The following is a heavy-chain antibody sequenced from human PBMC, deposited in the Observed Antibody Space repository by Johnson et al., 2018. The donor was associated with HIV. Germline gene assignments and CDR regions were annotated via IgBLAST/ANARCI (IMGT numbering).Heavy chain of an antibody. V-gene: IGHV3-7*03. CDR3: AKGRYSSSWYDALDI. CDR1: GFTFSDYA. CDR2: IKQDGSEQ. J-gene: IGHJ3*02. Sequence: VQLVESGGNVVQPGRSLRLSCAASGFTFSDYAVHWVRQAPGKGLEWVANIKQDGSEQYYVDSVKGRFTISRDNAKNSLYLQMNSLRAVDTAIYYCAKGRYSSSWYDALDIWGPGTLVTVSS. D-gene: IGHD6-13*01.